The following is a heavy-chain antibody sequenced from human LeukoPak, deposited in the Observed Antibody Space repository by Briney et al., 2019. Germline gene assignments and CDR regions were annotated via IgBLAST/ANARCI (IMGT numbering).Heavy chain of an antibody. V-gene: IGHV4-34*01. D-gene: IGHD2-8*01. CDR3: SGVGLGYCSNGVCYSYFDY. CDR1: GGSFSGYY. Sequence: SETLSLTCAVYGGSFSGYYWSWLRQPPGKGLEWIGEINHSGSTNYNPSLKRRVTISVDTSKNQFSLTLSSVTAADTAVYYCSGVGLGYCSNGVCYSYFDYWGQGNLVT. CDR2: INHSGST. J-gene: IGHJ4*02.